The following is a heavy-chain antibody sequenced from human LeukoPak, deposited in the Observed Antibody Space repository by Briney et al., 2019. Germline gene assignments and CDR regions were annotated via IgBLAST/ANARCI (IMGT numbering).Heavy chain of an antibody. V-gene: IGHV4-31*03. J-gene: IGHJ4*02. CDR3: ARVKYYYDGSAYSAFYYFDY. CDR1: GDSITRGGYY. CDR2: IYHSGTT. Sequence: SETLSLTCTVSGDSITRGGYYWSWVRQHPGTGLEWIGFIYHSGTTFYNPSLEGRATISVDTSQNQFSLKLTPVTAADTAVYYCARVKYYYDGSAYSAFYYFDYWGQGTLVTVSS. D-gene: IGHD3-22*01.